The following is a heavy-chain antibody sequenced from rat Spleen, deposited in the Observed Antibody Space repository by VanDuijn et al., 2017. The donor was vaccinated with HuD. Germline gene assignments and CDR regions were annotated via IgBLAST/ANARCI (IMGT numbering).Heavy chain of an antibody. Sequence: EVQLVESGGGLVQPGRSLKLSCAASGFTFSDYNMAWVRQAPKKGLEWVATIIYDGSRTYYRDSVKGRFTISRDNAESTLYLQMDSLRSEDTATYYCATRHYGYTDYFDYWGQGVMVTVSS. J-gene: IGHJ2*01. CDR3: ATRHYGYTDYFDY. CDR1: GFTFSDYN. D-gene: IGHD1-9*01. V-gene: IGHV5S10*01. CDR2: IIYDGSRT.